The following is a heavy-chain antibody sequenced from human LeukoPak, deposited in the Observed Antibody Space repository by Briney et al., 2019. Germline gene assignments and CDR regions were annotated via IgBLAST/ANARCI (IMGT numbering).Heavy chain of an antibody. D-gene: IGHD5-18*01. CDR3: ARHGVDTAMSLQFDH. CDR1: GGSISSSSYY. CDR2: IYYSGST. V-gene: IGHV4-39*01. J-gene: IGHJ4*02. Sequence: SETLSLTCTVSGGSISSSSYYWGWIRQPPGKGLEWIGSIYYSGSTYYNPSLKSRVTISVDTSNQFSLKLSSVTAADTAVYYCARHGVDTAMSLQFDHWGQGTLVTVSS.